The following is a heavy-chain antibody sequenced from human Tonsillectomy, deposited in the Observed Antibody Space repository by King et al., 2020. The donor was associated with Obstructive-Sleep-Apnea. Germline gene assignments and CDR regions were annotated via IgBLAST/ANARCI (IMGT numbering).Heavy chain of an antibody. CDR3: ARDVDTGSWFDP. Sequence: VQLVESGGGLVQPGGSLRLSCAASGFIFSDHYMDWVRQAPGKGLEWVGRIRNKANSYTTEYAASVKGRLTISRDDSKNSLYLQMNSLKAEDTAVYYCARDVDTGSWFDPWGQGTLVTVSS. V-gene: IGHV3-72*01. D-gene: IGHD5-18*01. CDR2: IRNKANSYTT. CDR1: GFIFSDHY. J-gene: IGHJ5*02.